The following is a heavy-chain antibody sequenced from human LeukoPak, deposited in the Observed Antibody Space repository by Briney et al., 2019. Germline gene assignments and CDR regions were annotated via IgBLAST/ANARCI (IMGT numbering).Heavy chain of an antibody. CDR2: IWYDGSNK. V-gene: IGHV3-33*01. J-gene: IGHJ4*02. Sequence: GGSLRLSCAASGFTFSSYGMHWVRQAPGKGLEWVAVIWYDGSNKYYADSVKGRFTISRDNSKNTLYLQMNSLRAEDTAVYYCARDGSIAVAPLGYWGQGTLVTVSS. D-gene: IGHD6-19*01. CDR3: ARDGSIAVAPLGY. CDR1: GFTFSSYG.